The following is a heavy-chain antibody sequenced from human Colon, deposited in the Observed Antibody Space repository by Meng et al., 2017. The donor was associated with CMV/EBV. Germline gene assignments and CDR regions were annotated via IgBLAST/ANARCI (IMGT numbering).Heavy chain of an antibody. CDR1: DDSMSSNL. CDR3: ALRGLAAGTFYH. D-gene: IGHD6-13*01. CDR2: VCYNWTN. V-gene: IGHV4-59*01. Sequence: GQGVLKLSVTRSLTCAVSDDSMSSNLWSWIRQLTGKGLDWLGYVCYNWTNDYNTSLKSRVTISGDTSKNQFSLQVTSVTAADTAMYYCALRGLAAGTFYHWGQGTLVTVSS. J-gene: IGHJ1*01.